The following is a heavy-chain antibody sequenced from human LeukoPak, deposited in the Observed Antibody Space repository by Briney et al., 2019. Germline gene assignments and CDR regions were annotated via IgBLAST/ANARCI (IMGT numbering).Heavy chain of an antibody. J-gene: IGHJ6*03. Sequence: PSETLSLTCTVSGGSISSSSYYWGWIRQPPGKGLEWIGSIYYSGSTNYNPSLKSRVTISVDTSKNQISLRLNSVTAADTAVYYCAKNYYGSGRMDVWGKGTTVTISS. V-gene: IGHV4-39*07. CDR1: GGSISSSSYY. CDR3: AKNYYGSGRMDV. D-gene: IGHD3-10*01. CDR2: IYYSGST.